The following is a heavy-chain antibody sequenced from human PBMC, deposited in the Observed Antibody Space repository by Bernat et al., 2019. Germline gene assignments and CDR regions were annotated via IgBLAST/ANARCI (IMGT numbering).Heavy chain of an antibody. J-gene: IGHJ2*01. D-gene: IGHD3-16*01. Sequence: QVQLVQSGAEVKKPGASVKVSCKASGYTFTSYDINWVRQATGQGLEWMGWMNANSVNTGYTQKFQGRDTMTRNTSISTAYMELSSLGYEDTAVYDCASTSGGVVNYWYFDLWGRGTLVTVSS. CDR2: MNANSVNT. CDR1: GYTFTSYD. V-gene: IGHV1-8*01. CDR3: ASTSGGVVNYWYFDL.